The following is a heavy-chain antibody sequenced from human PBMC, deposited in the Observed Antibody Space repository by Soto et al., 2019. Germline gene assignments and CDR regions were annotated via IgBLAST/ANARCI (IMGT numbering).Heavy chain of an antibody. Sequence: LVESGGGVVQPGRSLRLSCAASGFTFSSSGMHWVRQAPGKGLEWVAVISYDGSNKYYADSVKGRFTISRDNSKNTLYLQMNSLRAEDTAVYYCARDQTDCSSTSCHRGYFDLWGRGTLVTVSS. D-gene: IGHD2-2*01. CDR1: GFTFSSSG. J-gene: IGHJ2*01. V-gene: IGHV3-30*03. CDR2: ISYDGSNK. CDR3: ARDQTDCSSTSCHRGYFDL.